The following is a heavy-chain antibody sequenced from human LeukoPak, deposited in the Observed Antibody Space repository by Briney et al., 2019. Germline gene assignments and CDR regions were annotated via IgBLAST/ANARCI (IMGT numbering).Heavy chain of an antibody. D-gene: IGHD2-2*01. J-gene: IGHJ6*03. CDR3: ASSSTVYYYYMDV. Sequence: ASVKVSCKASGYTFTGYYMHWVRQAPGQGLEWMGWINPNSGGTNYAQKFQGRVTTTRDTSISTAYMELSRLRSDDTAVYYCASSSTVYYYYMDVWGKGTTVTVSS. CDR2: INPNSGGT. CDR1: GYTFTGYY. V-gene: IGHV1-2*02.